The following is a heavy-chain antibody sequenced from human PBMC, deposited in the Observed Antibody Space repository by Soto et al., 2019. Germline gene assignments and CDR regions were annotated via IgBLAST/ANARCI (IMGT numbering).Heavy chain of an antibody. CDR1: GGSFSGYY. Sequence: SETLSLTCAVYGGSFSGYYWSWIRQPPGKWLEWIGEINHSGSTNYNPSLKSRVTISVDTSKNQFSLKLSSVTAADTAVYYCARGAASCDSSGYYYGVRAFDIWGQGXMVTV. CDR2: INHSGST. J-gene: IGHJ3*02. D-gene: IGHD3-22*01. CDR3: ARGAASCDSSGYYYGVRAFDI. V-gene: IGHV4-34*01.